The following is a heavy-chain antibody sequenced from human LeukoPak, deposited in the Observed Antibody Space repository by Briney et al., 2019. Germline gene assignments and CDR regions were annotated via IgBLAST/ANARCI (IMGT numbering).Heavy chain of an antibody. CDR1: GFTFSSYA. V-gene: IGHV3-23*01. CDR2: ISGSGGST. CDR3: AKVLGSLAVAGVFDY. Sequence: GGSLRLSCAASGFTFSSYAMSWVRQAPGKGLEWVSAISGSGGSTYYADSVKGRFTISRDNSKNTLYLQMNSLRAEDTAVYYCAKVLGSLAVAGVFDYWGQGTLVTVPS. J-gene: IGHJ4*02. D-gene: IGHD6-19*01.